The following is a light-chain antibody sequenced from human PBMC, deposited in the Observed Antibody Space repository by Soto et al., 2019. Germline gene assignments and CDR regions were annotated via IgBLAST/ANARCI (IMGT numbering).Light chain of an antibody. Sequence: EIVLTQSPATLSLFPGERATLSCRASQSVRAYLAWYQQKPGQAPRLLLSDASKRATGIPARFSGSGSGTDVSLTISRLEAEDFAVYYCHQRSNWPRTFGGGTKLEIK. J-gene: IGKJ4*01. CDR2: DAS. V-gene: IGKV3-11*01. CDR1: QSVRAY. CDR3: HQRSNWPRT.